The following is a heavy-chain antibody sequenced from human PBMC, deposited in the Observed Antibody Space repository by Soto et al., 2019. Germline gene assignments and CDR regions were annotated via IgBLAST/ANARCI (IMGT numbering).Heavy chain of an antibody. Sequence: SGPTLGEPTQTLTLTWTFSGFSLSTRGVGVVWIRQPPGKALEWLALIYWNDDKRYSPSLKSRLTITKDTSKNQVVLAMTNMDPVDTATYYCAHRGTCGGDCYSFDSWGLGTLVTVSS. D-gene: IGHD2-21*02. CDR2: IYWNDDK. CDR1: GFSLSTRGVG. V-gene: IGHV2-5*01. CDR3: AHRGTCGGDCYSFDS. J-gene: IGHJ4*02.